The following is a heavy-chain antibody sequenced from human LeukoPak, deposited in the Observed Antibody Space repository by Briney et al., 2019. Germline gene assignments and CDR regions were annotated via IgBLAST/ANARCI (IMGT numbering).Heavy chain of an antibody. D-gene: IGHD2-2*01. J-gene: IGHJ4*02. CDR1: GGSISSYY. Sequence: SETLSLTCTVSGGSISSYYWSWIRQPPGKGLEWIGYIYYSGSTNYNPSLKSRVTISVDTSKNQFSLKLSSVTAADTAVYYCARVGSSNCSSTSCQIWGQGTLVTVSS. CDR2: IYYSGST. CDR3: ARVGSSNCSSTSCQI. V-gene: IGHV4-59*01.